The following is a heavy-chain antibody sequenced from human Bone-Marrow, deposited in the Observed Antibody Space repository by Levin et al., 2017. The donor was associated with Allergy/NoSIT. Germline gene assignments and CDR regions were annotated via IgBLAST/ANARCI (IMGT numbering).Heavy chain of an antibody. D-gene: IGHD4-17*01. CDR1: GYSFTSYW. Sequence: GESLKISWEASGYSFTSYWIAWVRQTPGKGLEWMGIIYPGDSDTRYSPSFEGQVTISAEKSISTAYLKWRSLKASDTAIYYCARPHYDYHRQQREGFDIWCQGTPLIVSS. V-gene: IGHV5-51*01. J-gene: IGHJ3*02. CDR3: ARPHYDYHRQQREGFDI. CDR2: IYPGDSDT.